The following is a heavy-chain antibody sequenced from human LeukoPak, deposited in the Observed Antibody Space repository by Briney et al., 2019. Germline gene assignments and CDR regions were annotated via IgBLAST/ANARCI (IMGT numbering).Heavy chain of an antibody. CDR3: ARPGAIVLRYFDWLPLDY. J-gene: IGHJ4*02. Sequence: GASVKVSCKASGGTFSSYAISWVRQAPGQGLEWMGGIIPIFGTANYAQKFQGRVTITADESTSTAYMELSSLRSEDTAVYYCARPGAIVLRYFDWLPLDYWGQGTLVTVSS. CDR2: IIPIFGTA. CDR1: GGTFSSYA. V-gene: IGHV1-69*13. D-gene: IGHD3-9*01.